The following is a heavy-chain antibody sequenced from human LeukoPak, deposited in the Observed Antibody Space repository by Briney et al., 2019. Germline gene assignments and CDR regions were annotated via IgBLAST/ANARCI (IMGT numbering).Heavy chain of an antibody. CDR2: ISGSGGST. CDR3: ARVGASSTYYYYYYMDV. Sequence: PGGSLRLSCAASGFTFSSYGMSWVRQAPGKGLEWVSAISGSGGSTYYADSVKGRFTISRDNSKNTLYLQMNSLRAEDTAVYYCARVGASSTYYYYYYMDVWGKGTTVTVSS. D-gene: IGHD6-13*01. V-gene: IGHV3-23*01. CDR1: GFTFSSYG. J-gene: IGHJ6*03.